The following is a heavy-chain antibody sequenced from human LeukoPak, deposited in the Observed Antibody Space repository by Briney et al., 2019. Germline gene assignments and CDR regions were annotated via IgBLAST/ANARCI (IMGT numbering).Heavy chain of an antibody. Sequence: GGSLRLSCAASGFTFVTYWMTWVRQAPGKGLEWVANINQDGSEKYYVDSMRGRFTISRDSAKNSLYLQMKSLRAEDTAVYYCARNMNYGGSIDYWGQGTLVTVSS. D-gene: IGHD4-23*01. CDR2: INQDGSEK. CDR3: ARNMNYGGSIDY. V-gene: IGHV3-7*03. J-gene: IGHJ4*02. CDR1: GFTFVTYW.